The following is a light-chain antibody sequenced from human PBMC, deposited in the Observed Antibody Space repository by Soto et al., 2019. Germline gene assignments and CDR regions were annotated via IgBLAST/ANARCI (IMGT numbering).Light chain of an antibody. CDR3: QKHADWPLT. V-gene: IGKV3-11*01. CDR2: DAS. CDR1: QSVSSY. Sequence: EIVLTQSPATLSLSPGETATLSCRASQSVSSYLAWYQQKPGQAPRILIYDASNRATGIPDRFSGSGSGTDLTLTISSLEPEDFAVYYCQKHADWPLTCGGGTKVDIK. J-gene: IGKJ4*01.